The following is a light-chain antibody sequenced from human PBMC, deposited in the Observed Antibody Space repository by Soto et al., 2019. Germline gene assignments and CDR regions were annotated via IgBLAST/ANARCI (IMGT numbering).Light chain of an antibody. CDR1: QSVTSSC. V-gene: IGKV3-20*01. J-gene: IGKJ3*01. CDR3: QQCGGSPLFS. CDR2: TTS. Sequence: EIVLTQSPGTLSLSPGERATLSCTASQSVTSSCLAWYQHRPGRAPRLLIHTTSIRATDIPDRFSGSGSGTDFTLTISRLEPEDSGVYYCQQCGGSPLFSFGPGTRVDI.